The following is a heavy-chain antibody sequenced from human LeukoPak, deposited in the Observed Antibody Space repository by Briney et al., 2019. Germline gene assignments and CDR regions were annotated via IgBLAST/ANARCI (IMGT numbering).Heavy chain of an antibody. CDR1: GYTFTGYY. CDR2: INPNSGGT. CDR3: ARVPSYDWYFDL. V-gene: IGHV1-2*02. J-gene: IGHJ2*01. Sequence: ASVKVSCKASGYTFTGYYMHWVRQAPGQGLEWMGWINPNSGGTNYAQKFQGRVTMTRGTSISTAYMELSRLRSDDTAVYYCARVPSYDWYFDLWGRGTLVTVSS. D-gene: IGHD4-17*01.